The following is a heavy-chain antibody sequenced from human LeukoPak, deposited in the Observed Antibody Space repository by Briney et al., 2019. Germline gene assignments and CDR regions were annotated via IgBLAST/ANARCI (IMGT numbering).Heavy chain of an antibody. CDR2: ISGGGGST. CDR1: EFTFSNYA. J-gene: IGHJ5*02. Sequence: GSLRLSCAASEFTFSNYAMNWVRQAPGKGLEWVSGISGGGGSTYYPDSVKGRFTISRDNSKNTLYLQMDSLRAEDTALYYCAKGSGINHYHWIDPWGQGTLVTVSS. D-gene: IGHD1-14*01. CDR3: AKGSGINHYHWIDP. V-gene: IGHV3-23*01.